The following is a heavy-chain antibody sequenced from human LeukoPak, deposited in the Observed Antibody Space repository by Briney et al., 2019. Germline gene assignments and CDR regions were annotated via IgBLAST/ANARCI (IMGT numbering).Heavy chain of an antibody. V-gene: IGHV3-21*01. CDR2: ISSSSSYI. Sequence: GGSLGLSCAASGFTFSSYSMNWVRQAPGKGLEWVSSISSSSSYIYYADSVKGRFTIPRDNAKNSLYLQMNSLRAEDTAVYYCARVLAASYCSSTSCPLGYWGQGTLVTVSS. CDR1: GFTFSSYS. D-gene: IGHD2-2*01. CDR3: ARVLAASYCSSTSCPLGY. J-gene: IGHJ4*02.